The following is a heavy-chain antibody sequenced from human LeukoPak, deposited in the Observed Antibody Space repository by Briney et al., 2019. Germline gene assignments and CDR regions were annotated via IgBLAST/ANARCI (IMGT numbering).Heavy chain of an antibody. J-gene: IGHJ5*02. V-gene: IGHV5-51*01. CDR1: GYSFTSYW. CDR3: ARFRSYYGSGSYFWFDP. CDR2: IYPGDSDT. D-gene: IGHD3-10*01. Sequence: GESLMISCKGSGYSFTSYWIGWVRQMPGKGLEWMGIIYPGDSDTRYSPSFQGQVTISADKSISTAYLQWSSLKASDTAMYYCARFRSYYGSGSYFWFDPWGQGTLVTVSS.